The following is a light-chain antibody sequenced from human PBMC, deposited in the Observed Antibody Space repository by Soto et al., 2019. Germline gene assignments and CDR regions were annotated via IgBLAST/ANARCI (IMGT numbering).Light chain of an antibody. J-gene: IGKJ2*01. Sequence: DIQMTQSPSSLSAAVGDRVTFTCQASQDTYKYLNWYQQKPGKAPKLLIYDASNLERGVPSRFSGSGSGTDLGLTVDSLQPEVTATDYCRKYDHPPYTFCQGTKLEIK. CDR3: RKYDHPPYT. CDR1: QDTYKY. CDR2: DAS. V-gene: IGKV1-33*01.